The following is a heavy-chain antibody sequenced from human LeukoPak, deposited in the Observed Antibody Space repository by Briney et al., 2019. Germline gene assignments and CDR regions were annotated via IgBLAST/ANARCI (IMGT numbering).Heavy chain of an antibody. CDR3: ARRIQQLVATAWFDP. CDR1: GYPFSGDS. J-gene: IGHJ5*02. D-gene: IGHD6-13*01. CDR2: INPQNGDT. V-gene: IGHV1-2*02. Sequence: GASVKVSCKTSGYPFSGDSMHWVRQAPGQGLEWMGWINPQNGDTKYAQKFQGRVTMAWDTSINTVYMELKRLTSDDTAVYYCARRIQQLVATAWFDPWGQGTLVTVSS.